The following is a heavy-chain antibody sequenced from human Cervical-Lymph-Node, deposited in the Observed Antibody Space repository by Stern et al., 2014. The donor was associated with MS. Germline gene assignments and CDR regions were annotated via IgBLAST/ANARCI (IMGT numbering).Heavy chain of an antibody. CDR1: GYTFPHYG. Sequence: MQLVESGAEVKKPGASVKVSCKASGYTFPHYGISWVRQAPGQGLEWMGWISTYTGDTHYAQKFQGRVTMTTDTSTTTAYMELRSLRSDDTAVYYCARDVVIVVALHNWFDPWGQGTLVTVSS. V-gene: IGHV1-18*01. CDR2: ISTYTGDT. J-gene: IGHJ5*02. D-gene: IGHD2-15*01. CDR3: ARDVVIVVALHNWFDP.